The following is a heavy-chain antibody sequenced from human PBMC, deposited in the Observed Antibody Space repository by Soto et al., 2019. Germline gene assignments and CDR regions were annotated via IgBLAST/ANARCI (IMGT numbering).Heavy chain of an antibody. Sequence: GGSLRLSCAASGFTFSSYGMHWVRQAPGKGLEWVAVIWYDGSNKYYADSVKGRFTISRDNSKNTLYLQMNSLRAEDTAVYYCAREVYSKNIMDVWGQGTTVTVS. D-gene: IGHD4-4*01. CDR1: GFTFSSYG. CDR3: AREVYSKNIMDV. CDR2: IWYDGSNK. J-gene: IGHJ6*02. V-gene: IGHV3-33*01.